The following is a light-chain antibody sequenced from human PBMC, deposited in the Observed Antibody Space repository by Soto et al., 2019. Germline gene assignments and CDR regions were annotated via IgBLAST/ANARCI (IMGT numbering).Light chain of an antibody. CDR1: SSDVGGYNY. CDR2: EVS. Sequence: QSVLTQPPSASGSPGQSVTISCTGTSSDVGGYNYVSWYQQHPGKAPKLMIYEVSKRPSGVPERFSGSKSGNTASLTVSGLQAEDEGDYYCSSYAGTNNLVVFGGGTKVPDL. J-gene: IGLJ2*01. CDR3: SSYAGTNNLVV. V-gene: IGLV2-8*01.